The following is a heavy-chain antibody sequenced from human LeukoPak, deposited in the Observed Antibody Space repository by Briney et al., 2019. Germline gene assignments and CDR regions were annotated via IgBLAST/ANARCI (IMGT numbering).Heavy chain of an antibody. CDR1: GGSISSYY. D-gene: IGHD2-15*01. Sequence: SETLSLTCTVSGGSISSYYWSWIRQPPGKGLEWIGFIYYSGSTNYNPSLKSRVTISVDTSKNQFSLKLSSVTAADTAVYYRVRTPDCSGGGCEGDYWGQGTLVTVSS. V-gene: IGHV4-59*12. J-gene: IGHJ4*02. CDR2: IYYSGST. CDR3: VRTPDCSGGGCEGDY.